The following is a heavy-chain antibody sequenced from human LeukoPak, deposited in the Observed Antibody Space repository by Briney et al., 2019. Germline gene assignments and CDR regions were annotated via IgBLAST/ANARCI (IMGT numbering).Heavy chain of an antibody. D-gene: IGHD3-10*01. V-gene: IGHV1-2*04. J-gene: IGHJ3*02. CDR2: INPNSGGT. CDR1: GYTFTGYY. Sequence: ASVKVSCKASGYTFTGYYMHWVRQAPGQGLEWMGWINPNSGGTNYAQKFQGWVTMTRDTSISTAYMELSRLRSDDTAVYYCARILGSGSYYELGAFDIWGQGTMVIVSS. CDR3: ARILGSGSYYELGAFDI.